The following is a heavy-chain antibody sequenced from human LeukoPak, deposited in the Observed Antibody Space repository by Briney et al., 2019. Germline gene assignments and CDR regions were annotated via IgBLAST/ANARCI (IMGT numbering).Heavy chain of an antibody. CDR2: INHSGST. CDR3: ARDGPYGSGSYYYY. D-gene: IGHD3-10*01. V-gene: IGHV4-34*01. J-gene: IGHJ4*02. CDR1: SGSFSGYY. Sequence: PSETLSLTCAVYSGSFSGYYWSWIRQPPGKGLEWIGEINHSGSTSYNPSLKSRVTISVDTSKNQFSLKLSSVTAADTAVYYCARDGPYGSGSYYYYWGQGTLVTVSS.